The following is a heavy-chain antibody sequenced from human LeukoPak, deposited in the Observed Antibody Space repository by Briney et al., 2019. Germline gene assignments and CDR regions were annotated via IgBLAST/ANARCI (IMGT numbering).Heavy chain of an antibody. J-gene: IGHJ4*02. CDR2: IKQDGSEK. CDR1: GFTFSSYW. CDR3: AKDLGSVGASY. D-gene: IGHD1-26*01. Sequence: PGGSLRLSCAASGFTFSSYWMSWVRQAPGKGLEWVANIKQDGSEKYYVDSVKGRFTISRDNAKNSLYLQMNSLRAEDTALYYCAKDLGSVGASYWGQGTLVTVSS. V-gene: IGHV3-7*03.